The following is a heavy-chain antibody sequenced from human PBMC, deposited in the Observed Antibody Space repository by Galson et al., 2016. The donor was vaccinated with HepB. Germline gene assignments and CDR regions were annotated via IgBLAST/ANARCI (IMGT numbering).Heavy chain of an antibody. CDR3: SRLMGYDSSAL. V-gene: IGHV4-34*01. Sequence: SETLSLTCAVNGGSFSAYFWTWIRQPPGKGLEWIGEIDYSGNTKYNPSLKGRFTMSVDTSKTQFSLKLSSVTAADTAVYYCSRLMGYDSSALWGQGTLVTVSS. CDR1: GGSFSAYF. J-gene: IGHJ4*02. D-gene: IGHD3-22*01. CDR2: IDYSGNT.